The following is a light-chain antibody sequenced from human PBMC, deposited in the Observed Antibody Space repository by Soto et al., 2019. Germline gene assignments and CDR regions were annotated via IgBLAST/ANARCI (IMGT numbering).Light chain of an antibody. V-gene: IGKV1-39*01. CDR3: QQSYSTPPT. CDR1: QSISSY. Sequence: DIQMTQSPSSLSASVGDRVTITCRASQSISSYLNWYQQKPGKAPKLLIYAASSLQSGVPSRFSGRGSGTDFPLTFSSLQPEDFATYYCQQSYSTPPTLGQGTKVEIQ. CDR2: AAS. J-gene: IGKJ1*01.